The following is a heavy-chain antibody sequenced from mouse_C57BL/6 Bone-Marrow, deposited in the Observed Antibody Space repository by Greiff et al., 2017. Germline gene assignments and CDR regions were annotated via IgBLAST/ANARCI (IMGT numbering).Heavy chain of an antibody. D-gene: IGHD2-4*01. Sequence: QVQLQQPGAELVKPGASVTVSCKASGYTFTSYGISWVKQRTGQGLEWIGEIYPRSGNTYYNEKFKGQATLTPDKSSSTAYLELRSVTSEDSAVYFCSYDYVYYYAMDYWGQGTAVTVSS. CDR2: IYPRSGNT. J-gene: IGHJ4*01. CDR3: SYDYVYYYAMDY. CDR1: GYTFTSYG. V-gene: IGHV1-81*01.